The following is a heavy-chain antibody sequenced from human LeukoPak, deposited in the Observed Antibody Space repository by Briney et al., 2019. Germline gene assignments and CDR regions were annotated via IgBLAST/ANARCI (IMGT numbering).Heavy chain of an antibody. D-gene: IGHD6-19*01. J-gene: IGHJ4*02. CDR2: ISSSSTTI. Sequence: GGSLRLSCAASGFTFSDYYMSWIRQAPGKGLEWVSYISSSSTTIYYADSVKGRFTISRDNAKNSLHLQMNSLRAEDTAVYYCASLGEQWLVQYLNYWGQGTLVTVSS. CDR3: ASLGEQWLVQYLNY. CDR1: GFTFSDYY. V-gene: IGHV3-11*01.